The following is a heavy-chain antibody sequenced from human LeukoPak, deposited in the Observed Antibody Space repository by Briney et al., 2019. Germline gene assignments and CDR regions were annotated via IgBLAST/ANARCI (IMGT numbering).Heavy chain of an antibody. D-gene: IGHD6-13*01. CDR1: GFTFSSYG. V-gene: IGHV3-33*01. Sequence: GGSLRLSCAASGFTFSSYGMQWVRQAPGKGLEWVAVIWYAGSNKYYADSVKGRFTISRDNSKNTLYLQMNSLRAEDTAVYYCARERTAAGSSYFDYWGQGTLVTVSS. J-gene: IGHJ4*02. CDR3: ARERTAAGSSYFDY. CDR2: IWYAGSNK.